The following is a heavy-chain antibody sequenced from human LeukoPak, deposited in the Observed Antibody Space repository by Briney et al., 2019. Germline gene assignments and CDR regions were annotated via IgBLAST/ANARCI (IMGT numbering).Heavy chain of an antibody. J-gene: IGHJ4*02. CDR1: GYTFTGYY. V-gene: IGHV1-2*02. CDR2: INPNSGGT. CDR3: ARGKTMVYCGGDCYRFDN. D-gene: IGHD2-21*02. Sequence: ASVKVSCKASGYTFTGYYMHWVRQAPGQGPEWVGWINPNSGGTNYAQKCQGRVTMTRDTSISTAYMELSRLRSDDTAVYYCARGKTMVYCGGDCYRFDNWGQGTLVTVSS.